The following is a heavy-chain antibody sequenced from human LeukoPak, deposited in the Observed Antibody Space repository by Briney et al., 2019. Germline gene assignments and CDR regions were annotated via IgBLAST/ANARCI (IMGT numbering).Heavy chain of an antibody. J-gene: IGHJ6*02. Sequence: GGSLRLSCAASGFTFSDYYMSWIRQAPGKGLEWVSYISSSGSTIYYADSVKGRFTISRDNAKNSLYLQMNSLRAEDTAVYYCARDQNSKDYGDYSIYYYYYYGMDVWGQGTTVTVSS. CDR2: ISSSGSTI. D-gene: IGHD4-17*01. CDR1: GFTFSDYY. CDR3: ARDQNSKDYGDYSIYYYYYYGMDV. V-gene: IGHV3-11*01.